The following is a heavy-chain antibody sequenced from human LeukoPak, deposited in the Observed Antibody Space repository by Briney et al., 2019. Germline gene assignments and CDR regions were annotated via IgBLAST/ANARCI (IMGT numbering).Heavy chain of an antibody. CDR3: AREGYSSGFLDY. Sequence: ASVKVSCKASGYTFTSYGISWVRQAPRQGLEWMGWISAYNGNTNYAQKLQGRVTVTTDTSTNTAYMELRSLRSDDTAVYYCAREGYSSGFLDYWGQGTLVTVSS. V-gene: IGHV1-18*01. D-gene: IGHD3-22*01. CDR2: ISAYNGNT. CDR1: GYTFTSYG. J-gene: IGHJ4*02.